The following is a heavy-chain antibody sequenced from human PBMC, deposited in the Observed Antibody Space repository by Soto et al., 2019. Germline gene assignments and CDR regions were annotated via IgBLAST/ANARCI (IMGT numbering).Heavy chain of an antibody. CDR1: GGSFSGYY. CDR3: ARGVPAAYQYNWFDP. J-gene: IGHJ5*02. V-gene: IGHV4-34*01. Sequence: SETLSLTCAVYGGSFSGYYWSWIRQPPGKGLEWIGEINHSGSTNYNPSLKSRVTISVDTSKNQFSLKLSSVTAADTAVYYCARGVPAAYQYNWFDPWGQGTLVTVS. CDR2: INHSGST. D-gene: IGHD2-2*01.